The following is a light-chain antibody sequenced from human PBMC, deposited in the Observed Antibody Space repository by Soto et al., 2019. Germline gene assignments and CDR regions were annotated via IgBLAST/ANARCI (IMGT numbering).Light chain of an antibody. Sequence: QSVMTQPPSVSAAPGQKVTISCSGSSSNIGGNSVSWYQQLPGTAPKLLIYRNNQRPSGVPDRFSGSKSGTSASLAISGLRSEDESDYYCAAWDDNLNWVFGGGTKLTVL. CDR2: RNN. CDR1: SSNIGGNS. J-gene: IGLJ3*02. CDR3: AAWDDNLNWV. V-gene: IGLV1-47*01.